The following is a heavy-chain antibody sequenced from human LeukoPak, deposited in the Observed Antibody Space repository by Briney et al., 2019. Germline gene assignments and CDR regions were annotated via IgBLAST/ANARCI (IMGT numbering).Heavy chain of an antibody. CDR2: ISYDGSNK. D-gene: IGHD5-12*01. CDR1: GFTFSSYG. CDR3: ARAGEATTSGYGMDV. Sequence: GGSLRHSSAPSGFTFSSYGMHSVRPAPRKGVEWVAVISYDGSNKYYADSVKGRFTISRDNSKNTLYLQMNSLRAEDTAVYYCARAGEATTSGYGMDVWGQGTTVTVS. J-gene: IGHJ6*02. V-gene: IGHV3-30*03.